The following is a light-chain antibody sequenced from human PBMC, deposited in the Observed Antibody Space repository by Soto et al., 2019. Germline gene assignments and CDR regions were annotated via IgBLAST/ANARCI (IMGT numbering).Light chain of an antibody. Sequence: DIQMTQSPSTLSGSVGDRVTITCRASQTISSWLAWYQQKPGKAPKLLIFGASNLHIGVPSRFSGSGSGTEFTLTINNLQREDFATYYCQESFFTLGKFGRVTKVDIK. CDR2: GAS. V-gene: IGKV1-5*01. CDR3: QESFFTLGK. CDR1: QTISSW. J-gene: IGKJ1*01.